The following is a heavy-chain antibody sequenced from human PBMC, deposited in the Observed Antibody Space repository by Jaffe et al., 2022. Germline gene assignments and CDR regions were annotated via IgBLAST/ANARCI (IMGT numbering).Heavy chain of an antibody. V-gene: IGHV3-48*03. D-gene: IGHD6-19*01. CDR3: ARTCIAVAGRDAFDI. Sequence: EVQLVESGGGLVQPGGSLRLSCAASGFTFSSYEMNWVRQAPGKGLEWVSYISSSGSTIYYADSVKGRFTISRDNAKNSLYLQMNSLRAEDTAVYYCARTCIAVAGRDAFDIWGQGTMVTVSS. J-gene: IGHJ3*02. CDR1: GFTFSSYE. CDR2: ISSSGSTI.